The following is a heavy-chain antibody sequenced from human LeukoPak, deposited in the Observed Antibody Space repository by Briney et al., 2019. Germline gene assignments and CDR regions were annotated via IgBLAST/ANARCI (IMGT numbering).Heavy chain of an antibody. CDR2: FSRSGPDT. Sequence: GGSLRLSCAASGFMFASSAMSWVRQAPGKGPEWVSTFSRSGPDTYYADSVKGRFTISRDNSKSTLILQMNSLRVEDTALYYCTKRVKYGGTWDHFADWGQGTLVTVSS. CDR3: TKRVKYGGTWDHFAD. V-gene: IGHV3-23*01. CDR1: GFMFASSA. D-gene: IGHD1-26*01. J-gene: IGHJ4*02.